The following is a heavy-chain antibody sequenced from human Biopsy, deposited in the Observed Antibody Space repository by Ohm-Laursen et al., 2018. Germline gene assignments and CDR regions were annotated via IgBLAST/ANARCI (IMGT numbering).Heavy chain of an antibody. J-gene: IGHJ6*02. V-gene: IGHV2-70*11. CDR2: VDWDDYK. CDR3: ARTPILIVSAGLVYRHRRHLQGMDV. D-gene: IGHD6-13*01. CDR1: GFSLSARGMC. Sequence: TRTLTLTYSFSGFSLSARGMCVSWIRQAPGKALEWLARVDWDDYKDYSASLQTKLSISKDTSNDQVVLTVNNVDPADTATYYCARTPILIVSAGLVYRHRRHLQGMDVWGQGIAVTVS.